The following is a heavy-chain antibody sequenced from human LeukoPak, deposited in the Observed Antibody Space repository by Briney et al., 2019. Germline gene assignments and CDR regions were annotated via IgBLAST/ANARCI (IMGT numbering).Heavy chain of an antibody. CDR3: ARGKGVMITLGGVMGY. D-gene: IGHD3-16*01. Sequence: ASVKVSCKVSGYTFTSYYMHWVRQAPGQGLEWMGIINPSGGSTSYAQKFQGRVTMTRDTSTSTVYMELSSLRSEDTAVYYCARGKGVMITLGGVMGYWGQGTLVTVSS. V-gene: IGHV1-46*01. CDR2: INPSGGST. CDR1: GYTFTSYY. J-gene: IGHJ4*02.